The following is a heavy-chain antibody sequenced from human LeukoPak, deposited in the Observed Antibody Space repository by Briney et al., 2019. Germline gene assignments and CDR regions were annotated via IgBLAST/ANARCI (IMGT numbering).Heavy chain of an antibody. V-gene: IGHV3-30*04. Sequence: GGSLRLSCAASGFTFSSYAMHWVRQAPGKGLEWVAVISYDGSNKYYADSVKGRFTISRDNSKNTLYLQMNSLRAEDTAVYYCAIRKSGNAIDYWGQGTLVTVSS. J-gene: IGHJ4*02. D-gene: IGHD5-12*01. CDR1: GFTFSSYA. CDR3: AIRKSGNAIDY. CDR2: ISYDGSNK.